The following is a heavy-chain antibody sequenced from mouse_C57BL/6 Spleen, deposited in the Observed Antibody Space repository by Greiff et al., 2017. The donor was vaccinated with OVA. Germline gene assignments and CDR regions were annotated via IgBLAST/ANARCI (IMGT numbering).Heavy chain of an antibody. V-gene: IGHV1-61*01. CDR2: IYPSDSET. CDR3: ARKDD. CDR1: GYTFTSYW. J-gene: IGHJ2*01. Sequence: QVHVKQSGAELVRPGSSVKLSCKASGYTFTSYWMDWVKQRPGQGLEWIGNIYPSDSETHYNQKFKDKATLTVDKSSSTAYMQLSSLTSEDSAVYYCARKDDWGQGTTLTVSS.